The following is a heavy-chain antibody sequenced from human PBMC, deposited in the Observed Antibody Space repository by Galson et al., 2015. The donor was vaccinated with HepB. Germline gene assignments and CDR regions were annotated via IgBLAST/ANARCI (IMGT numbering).Heavy chain of an antibody. Sequence: SLRLSCAASGFTFSNHGMTWVRQAPGKGLEWVSTISTSGLSTYYADSVKGRFTISRDNSRNTLFLQMTNLRGEDAAVYYCVRDRGSGFGGNDVPSFDYWGRGSLVTVSS. V-gene: IGHV3-23*01. J-gene: IGHJ4*02. D-gene: IGHD5-12*01. CDR3: VRDRGSGFGGNDVPSFDY. CDR2: ISTSGLST. CDR1: GFTFSNHG.